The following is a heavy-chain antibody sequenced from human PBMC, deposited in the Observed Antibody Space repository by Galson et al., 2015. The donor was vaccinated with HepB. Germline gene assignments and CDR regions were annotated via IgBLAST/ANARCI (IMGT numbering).Heavy chain of an antibody. CDR3: ARIYCSSTSCYLGSFDP. Sequence: SLRLSCAASGFTFSSYNMNWVRQAPGKELEWVSSISSSSSYIHYADSVKGRFTISRDNAKNSLYLQMNSLRAEDTAVYYCARIYCSSTSCYLGSFDPWGQGTLVTVSS. CDR1: GFTFSSYN. D-gene: IGHD2-2*01. V-gene: IGHV3-21*01. CDR2: ISSSSSYI. J-gene: IGHJ5*02.